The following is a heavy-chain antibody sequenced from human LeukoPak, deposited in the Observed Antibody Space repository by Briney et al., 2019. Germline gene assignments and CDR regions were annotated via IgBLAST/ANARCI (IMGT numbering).Heavy chain of an antibody. CDR1: GGSVSSGSFY. V-gene: IGHV4-61*01. J-gene: IGHJ4*02. CDR2: IYYSGST. CDR3: AREYDSSGYYDY. D-gene: IGHD3-22*01. Sequence: SETLSLTCTVSGGSVSSGSFYWSWIRQPPGKGLQWIGYIYYSGSTNYNPSLQGRVTISVDTSKNQLSLRLSSVTAADTAVYYCAREYDSSGYYDYWGQGTLVTVSS.